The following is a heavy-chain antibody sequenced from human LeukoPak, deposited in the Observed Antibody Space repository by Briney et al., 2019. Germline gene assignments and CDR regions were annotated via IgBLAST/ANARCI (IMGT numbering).Heavy chain of an antibody. CDR1: GFTFSSYG. CDR3: ARRLLWFGEHYYYSYYMDV. J-gene: IGHJ6*03. CDR2: IRHDGSNK. Sequence: GGSLRLSSAASGFTFSSYGMHWVRQAPGKGLEWVAFIRHDGSNKYYADSVKGRFTISRDNSKNTLYLQMNSLRSDDTAVYYCARRLLWFGEHYYYSYYMDVWGKGTTVTVSS. V-gene: IGHV3-30*02. D-gene: IGHD3-10*01.